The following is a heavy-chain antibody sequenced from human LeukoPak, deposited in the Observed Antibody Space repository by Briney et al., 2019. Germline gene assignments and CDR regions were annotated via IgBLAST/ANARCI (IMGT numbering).Heavy chain of an antibody. J-gene: IGHJ6*03. V-gene: IGHV3-66*02. CDR2: IYAGGST. Sequence: GGSLRLSCAASGFTVSSNYMSWVRQAPGKGLEWVSVIYAGGSTYYADSVKGRFTISRDNSKYTLYLQMNSLRTEDTAVYYCARVRFYYYYMDVWGKGTTVTVSS. CDR3: ARVRFYYYYMDV. CDR1: GFTVSSNY.